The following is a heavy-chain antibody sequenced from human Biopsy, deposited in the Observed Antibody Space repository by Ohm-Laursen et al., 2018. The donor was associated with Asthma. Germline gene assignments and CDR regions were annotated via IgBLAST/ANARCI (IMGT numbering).Heavy chain of an antibody. J-gene: IGHJ4*02. D-gene: IGHD1-26*01. Sequence: RSLRLSCAASGVDLSSYGMNWVRRAPGKGLEWVAVISFDGSNKDFADSVKGRFTISRDNSKNTMYLEMNSLRAEDTAVYYCPKHVFPGWEVRRGPDYWGQGTLVTVSA. CDR1: GVDLSSYG. V-gene: IGHV3-30*18. CDR2: ISFDGSNK. CDR3: PKHVFPGWEVRRGPDY.